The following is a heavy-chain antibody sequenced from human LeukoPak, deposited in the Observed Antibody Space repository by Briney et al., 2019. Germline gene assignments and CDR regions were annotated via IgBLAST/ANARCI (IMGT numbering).Heavy chain of an antibody. CDR3: ARDSWRVLDY. Sequence: GGSLTLSCAASGFTFGNYWMSWVRQAPGKGLEWVANIKVDGSDKNYVDSVKGRFTISRDNAKNSLYPQMNSLRAEDTAVYYCARDSWRVLDYWGQGTLVTVSS. CDR1: GFTFGNYW. J-gene: IGHJ4*02. D-gene: IGHD2-2*01. CDR2: IKVDGSDK. V-gene: IGHV3-7*01.